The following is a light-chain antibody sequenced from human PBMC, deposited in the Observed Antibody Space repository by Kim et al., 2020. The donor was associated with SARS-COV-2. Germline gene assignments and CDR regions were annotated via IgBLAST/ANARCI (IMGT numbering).Light chain of an antibody. J-gene: IGKJ1*01. CDR3: QQYNCSPWT. CDR2: KAS. V-gene: IGKV1-5*03. Sequence: DIQMTQSPSTLSAYVGDRVTITCRASQSISSWLAWYQQKGGEAPKLLVYKASSLESGVPSRFSGSGSGTEFTLTISSLQPDDFATYYCQQYNCSPWTFGQGTKVDIK. CDR1: QSISSW.